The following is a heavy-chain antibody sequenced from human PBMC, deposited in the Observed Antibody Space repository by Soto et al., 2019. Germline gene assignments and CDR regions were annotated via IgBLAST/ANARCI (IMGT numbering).Heavy chain of an antibody. V-gene: IGHV1-69*06. J-gene: IGHJ6*02. D-gene: IGHD5-12*01. Sequence: GASVKVSCKASGGTFSSYAISWVRQAPGQGLEWMGGIIPIFGTANYAQKFQGRVTITADKSTSTAYMELSSLRSEDTAVYYCARAMALYYYYGMDVWGQGTTVTVSS. CDR2: IIPIFGTA. CDR3: ARAMALYYYYGMDV. CDR1: GGTFSSYA.